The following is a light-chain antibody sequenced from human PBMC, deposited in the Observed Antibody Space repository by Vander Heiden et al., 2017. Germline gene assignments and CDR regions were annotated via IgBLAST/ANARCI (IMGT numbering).Light chain of an antibody. V-gene: IGKV1-39*01. J-gene: IGKJ2*01. CDR2: GAS. CDR1: QSISIY. Sequence: TQMTQSPSTLPASVGDKVTITCRASQSISIYLNWYQQRPGKAPELLISGASSLHSGVPSRFSGSGSGTVFTLTINSLQPDDFATYYCQQSYRTPYTFGQGSNLEIK. CDR3: QQSYRTPYT.